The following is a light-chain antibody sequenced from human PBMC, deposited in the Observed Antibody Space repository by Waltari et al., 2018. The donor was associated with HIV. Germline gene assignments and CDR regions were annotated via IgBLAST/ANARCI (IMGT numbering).Light chain of an antibody. CDR2: SNN. J-gene: IGLJ3*02. Sequence: QSVLTQPPSASGTPGQGVSISCSGSNSHIGSNTVNWYRQPPGTAPKLLIYSNNQRPSGVPDRFSGSKSGTSASLAISGLQSEDEADYYCAAWDDSLSWVFGRGTKLTVL. CDR1: NSHIGSNT. V-gene: IGLV1-44*01. CDR3: AAWDDSLSWV.